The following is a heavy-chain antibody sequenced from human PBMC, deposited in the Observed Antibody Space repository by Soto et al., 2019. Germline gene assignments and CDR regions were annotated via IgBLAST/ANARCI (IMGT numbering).Heavy chain of an antibody. Sequence: GGSLRLSCAASGFTFSSYAMNWVRQAPGKGLEWISVISNSGHSAYYADSVKGRFTISRDNSKNTLYLQIKSLRAEDTAAYYCAKGGPTFLNWFGPWGQGXLVTVSS. CDR2: ISNSGHSA. J-gene: IGHJ5*02. D-gene: IGHD5-12*01. CDR1: GFTFSSYA. V-gene: IGHV3-23*01. CDR3: AKGGPTFLNWFGP.